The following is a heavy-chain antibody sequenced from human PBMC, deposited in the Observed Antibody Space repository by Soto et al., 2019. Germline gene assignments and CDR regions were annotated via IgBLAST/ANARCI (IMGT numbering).Heavy chain of an antibody. CDR1: GSSFPSYD. J-gene: IGHJ4*02. Sequence: QVQLVQSGAEVKKPGASVKVSCKASGSSFPSYDLNWVRQATGQGLEWMGWMNPKSGNTGYAPKLQGRISMTRNTSKTTDYMELSSLRSEDTAVYYCVMRSNYYDSSGYSYWGQGTLVTVSS. V-gene: IGHV1-8*01. CDR3: VMRSNYYDSSGYSY. D-gene: IGHD3-22*01. CDR2: MNPKSGNT.